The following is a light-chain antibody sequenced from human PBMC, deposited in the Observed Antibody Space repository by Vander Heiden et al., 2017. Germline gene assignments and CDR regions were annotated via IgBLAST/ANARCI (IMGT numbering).Light chain of an antibody. CDR3: QQYNNGPPMYT. J-gene: IGKJ2*01. CDR2: GAS. Sequence: EIVMTQSPATLSVSPGERATLSCRASQSVSSNLAWYKQKPGQAPRLLIYGASTRATGIQARFSGSGYGTEFTLTISSLQSEDFAVYYCQQYNNGPPMYTFGQGSKLEIK. V-gene: IGKV3-15*01. CDR1: QSVSSN.